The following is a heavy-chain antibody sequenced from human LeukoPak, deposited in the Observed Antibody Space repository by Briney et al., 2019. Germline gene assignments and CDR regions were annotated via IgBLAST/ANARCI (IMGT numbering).Heavy chain of an antibody. CDR3: AKDIGDYGDLKNTFDI. CDR1: GFTFDEYA. Sequence: GGSLRLSCAASGFTFDEYAMHWVRQAPGKGLEWVSGISWNSGSIAYADSVKGRFTISRDNAKNSLYLQMNSLRAEDMALYYCAKDIGDYGDLKNTFDIWGQGTMVTVSS. V-gene: IGHV3-9*03. D-gene: IGHD4-17*01. CDR2: ISWNSGSI. J-gene: IGHJ3*02.